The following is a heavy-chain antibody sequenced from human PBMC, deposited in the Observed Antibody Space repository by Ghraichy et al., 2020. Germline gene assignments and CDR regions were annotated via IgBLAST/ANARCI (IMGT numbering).Heavy chain of an antibody. CDR3: AKGGDYYVSDAFYNFVSDYYFDY. CDR2: ISGFGGPT. Sequence: GGSLRLSCAASGFAFRSYAMTWVRQAPGKGLEWVSTISGFGGPTYYADSVKGRFTLSRDNSKNTLYLEMHSLRAEDTAVYFCAKGGDYYVSDAFYNFVSDYYFDYWGQGTLVTVSS. CDR1: GFAFRSYA. D-gene: IGHD3-10*01. J-gene: IGHJ4*02. V-gene: IGHV3-23*01.